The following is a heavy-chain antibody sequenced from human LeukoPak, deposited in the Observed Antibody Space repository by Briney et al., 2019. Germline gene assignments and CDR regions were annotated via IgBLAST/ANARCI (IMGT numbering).Heavy chain of an antibody. CDR1: GYTFTGYY. Sequence: ASVKVSCKASGYTFTGYYMHWVRQAPGQGLEWMGWINPNSGGTNYAQKFQGRVTMTRDTSISTAYMELSRLRSDDTAVYYCAREAGDILTGYHYFDYWGQGTLVTVSS. D-gene: IGHD3-9*01. J-gene: IGHJ4*02. V-gene: IGHV1-2*02. CDR2: INPNSGGT. CDR3: AREAGDILTGYHYFDY.